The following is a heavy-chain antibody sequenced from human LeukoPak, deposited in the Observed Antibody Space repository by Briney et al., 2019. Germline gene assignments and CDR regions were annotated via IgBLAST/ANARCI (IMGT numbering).Heavy chain of an antibody. D-gene: IGHD6-13*01. V-gene: IGHV1-69*13. Sequence: GASVKVSCKASGGTFSSYAISWVRQAPGQGLEWMGGIIPIFGTANYAQKFQGRVTITADESTSTAYMELSSLRSEDTAVYYCARGQISSWTTYYYYGMDVWGQGTTVTVSS. CDR3: ARGQISSWTTYYYYGMDV. CDR1: GGTFSSYA. CDR2: IIPIFGTA. J-gene: IGHJ6*02.